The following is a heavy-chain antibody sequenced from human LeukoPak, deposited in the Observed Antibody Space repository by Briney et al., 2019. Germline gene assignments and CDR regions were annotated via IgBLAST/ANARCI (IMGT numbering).Heavy chain of an antibody. CDR3: ARDITLHIVVVTAPDAFDI. Sequence: PGGSLRLSCAASGFTFSSYSMNWVRQAPGKGLEWVSYISSSSSTIYYADSVKGRFTISRDNAKNSLYLQMNSLRAEDTAVYYCARDITLHIVVVTAPDAFDIWGQGTMVTVSS. CDR1: GFTFSSYS. CDR2: ISSSSSTI. J-gene: IGHJ3*02. D-gene: IGHD2-21*02. V-gene: IGHV3-48*04.